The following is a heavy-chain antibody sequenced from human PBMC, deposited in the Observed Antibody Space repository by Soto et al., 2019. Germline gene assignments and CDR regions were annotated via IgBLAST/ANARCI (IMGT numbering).Heavy chain of an antibody. J-gene: IGHJ6*02. D-gene: IGHD3-16*01. CDR2: ISPYTGNT. CDR3: VMGDNYVTPPPQDV. Sequence: QVQLVQSGDEVKKPGASVKVSCKASGYIFVNYGIAWVRQAPGQGLEWMGWISPYTGNTHSATKVQGRLTMTTDTSTSTAYMDLGSLTSDDKAVYYCVMGDNYVTPPPQDVWGQGTTVTVSS. V-gene: IGHV1-18*01. CDR1: GYIFVNYG.